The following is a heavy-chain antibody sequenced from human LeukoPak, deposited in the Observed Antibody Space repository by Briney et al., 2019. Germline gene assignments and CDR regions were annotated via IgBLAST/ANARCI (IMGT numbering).Heavy chain of an antibody. Sequence: ASVKVSCKASGYTFTSYSMHWVRQAPGQGLEWMGIINPSGGSTNYAQKFQGRVTMTRDTSTSTVYMELSSLRSEDTAVYFCARAPYDSSGYTSFQHWGQGTLVTVSS. CDR3: ARAPYDSSGYTSFQH. CDR2: INPSGGST. J-gene: IGHJ1*01. CDR1: GYTFTSYS. D-gene: IGHD3-22*01. V-gene: IGHV1-46*01.